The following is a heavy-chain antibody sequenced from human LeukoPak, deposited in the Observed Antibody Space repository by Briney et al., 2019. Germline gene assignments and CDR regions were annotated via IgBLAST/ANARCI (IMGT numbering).Heavy chain of an antibody. CDR1: GGSMTSTGYY. Sequence: SETLSLTCTVSGGSMTSTGYYWSWIRPHPGNGLPWIGYIYYSGSTYYNPSLKSRITISIDTSENQYSLKLSSVTAADTAVYYCARVGVVTGILDYWGQGTLVTVSS. J-gene: IGHJ4*02. D-gene: IGHD2-21*02. V-gene: IGHV4-31*03. CDR2: IYYSGST. CDR3: ARVGVVTGILDY.